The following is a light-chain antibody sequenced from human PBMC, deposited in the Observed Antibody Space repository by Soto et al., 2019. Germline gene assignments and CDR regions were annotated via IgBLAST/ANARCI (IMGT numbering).Light chain of an antibody. J-gene: IGLJ1*01. CDR2: QDS. CDR3: QAWDSSINYV. V-gene: IGLV3-1*01. Sequence: SYELTQPPSVSVSPGQTASITCYGDKLGDKYACWYQQKPGQSPVLVIYQDSKRPSGIPERFSGSNSGNTATLTITGTQAMDEADYYCQAWDSSINYVFGTGTKLTVL. CDR1: KLGDKY.